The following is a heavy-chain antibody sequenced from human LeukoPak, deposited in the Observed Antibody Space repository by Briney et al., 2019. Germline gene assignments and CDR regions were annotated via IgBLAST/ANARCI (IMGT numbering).Heavy chain of an antibody. Sequence: ASVKVSCKASGYTFTSYDINWVRRATGQGLEWMGWMNPNSGGTNYAQKFQGRVTMTRDTSISTAYMELSRLRSDDTAVYYCARDSGEGWELLFYFDYWGQGTLVTVSS. CDR3: ARDSGEGWELLFYFDY. CDR2: MNPNSGGT. V-gene: IGHV1-2*02. J-gene: IGHJ4*02. D-gene: IGHD1-26*01. CDR1: GYTFTSYD.